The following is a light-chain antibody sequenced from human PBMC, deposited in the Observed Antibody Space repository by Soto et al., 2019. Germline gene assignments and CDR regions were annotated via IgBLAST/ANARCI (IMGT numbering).Light chain of an antibody. CDR3: QQYNNYWT. Sequence: DIQMTQSPSTLSASVGDRVTITCRASQSINSRLAWYQQKPGKAPNLLIYKASSLESGVPSRFSGSGSGTEFTLTISSLQPDDFATYYCQQYNNYWTFGQGTKVESK. CDR1: QSINSR. CDR2: KAS. J-gene: IGKJ1*01. V-gene: IGKV1-5*03.